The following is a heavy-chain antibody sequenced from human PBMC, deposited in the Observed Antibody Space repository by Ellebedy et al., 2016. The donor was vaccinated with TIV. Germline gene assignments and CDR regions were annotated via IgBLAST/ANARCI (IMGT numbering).Heavy chain of an antibody. V-gene: IGHV4-59*04. CDR3: GWDCSSSSCRGGY. Sequence: MPSETLSLTCTVSGASISNYFWSWIRQPPGKGLEWIGFVYHTGTTKYHPSLKSRVTMSVDTSKNHFSLKLSSVTAADTAVYYCGWDCSSSSCRGGYWGRGSLVTVSS. CDR1: GASISNYF. D-gene: IGHD2-2*01. J-gene: IGHJ4*02. CDR2: VYHTGTT.